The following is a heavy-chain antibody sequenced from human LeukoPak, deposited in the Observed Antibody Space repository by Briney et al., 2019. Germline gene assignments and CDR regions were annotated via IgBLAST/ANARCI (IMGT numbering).Heavy chain of an antibody. CDR2: MTVSGGRT. CDR3: AKDLDSTYENWFDY. V-gene: IGHV3-23*01. J-gene: IGHJ4*02. D-gene: IGHD2/OR15-2a*01. Sequence: VQPGGSLRLSCAASGFTFSSYAMSWVRQAPGKGLEWVSGMTVSGGRTYYADSVKGRFTISRDHSNNTLYLQMSSLRAEDTAVYYCAKDLDSTYENWFDYWGQGTLVTVSS. CDR1: GFTFSSYA.